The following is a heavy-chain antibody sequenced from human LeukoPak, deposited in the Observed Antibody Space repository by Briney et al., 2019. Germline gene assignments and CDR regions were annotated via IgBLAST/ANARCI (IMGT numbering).Heavy chain of an antibody. V-gene: IGHV3-48*01. Sequence: PGGPLRLSCAASGFTFSTYSMNWVRQAPGKGLEWVSYISSSTSTIYYADSVKGRFTISRDNAKNSLYLQMNSLRAEDTAVYYCASGRFLSFDYWGQGALVTVSS. J-gene: IGHJ4*02. CDR2: ISSSTSTI. CDR3: ASGRFLSFDY. D-gene: IGHD3-3*01. CDR1: GFTFSTYS.